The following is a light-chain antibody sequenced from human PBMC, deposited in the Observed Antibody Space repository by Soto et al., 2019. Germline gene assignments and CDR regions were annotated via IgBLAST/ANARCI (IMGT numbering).Light chain of an antibody. CDR2: GAS. J-gene: IGKJ1*01. CDR3: QQYGSSPWT. V-gene: IGKV3-20*01. CDR1: QSVSSSY. Sequence: ELVLTQSPGTLSLSPGERATLSCRASQSVSSSYLAWYQQKPGQAPRLLIYGASSRATGIPDRFSGRGSGTDFTLNISRLETEDFAVYYCQQYGSSPWTFGQGTKVEIK.